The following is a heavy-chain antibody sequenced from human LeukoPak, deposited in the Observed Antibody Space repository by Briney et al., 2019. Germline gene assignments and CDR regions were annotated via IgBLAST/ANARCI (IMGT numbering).Heavy chain of an antibody. J-gene: IGHJ6*02. CDR1: GGSISSGSYY. Sequence: PSETLSLTCTVSGGSISSGSYYWSWIRQPAGMGLEWIGRINTSGSTNYNPSLKSRITISVHTSKNQFSLKLSSVTAADTAVYYCASIQSYYFGLDVWGQGTTVTVSS. CDR3: ASIQSYYFGLDV. V-gene: IGHV4-61*02. CDR2: INTSGST. D-gene: IGHD4-11*01.